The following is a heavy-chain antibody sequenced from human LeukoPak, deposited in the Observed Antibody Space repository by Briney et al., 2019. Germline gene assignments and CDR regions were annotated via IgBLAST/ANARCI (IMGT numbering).Heavy chain of an antibody. CDR3: ARDEPYSSGWFEVDY. D-gene: IGHD6-19*01. J-gene: IGHJ4*02. CDR1: GYTFTSYG. V-gene: IGHV1-18*01. CDR2: ISAYNGNT. Sequence: ASVKVSCKASGYTFTSYGISWVRQAPGQGLEWMGWISAYNGNTNYAQKLQGRVTMTTDTSTSTAYMELRSLISDDTAVYYCARDEPYSSGWFEVDYWGQGTLVTVSS.